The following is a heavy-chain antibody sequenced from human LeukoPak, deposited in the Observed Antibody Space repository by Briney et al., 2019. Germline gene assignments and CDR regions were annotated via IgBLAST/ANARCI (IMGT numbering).Heavy chain of an antibody. Sequence: SETLSLTCAVSGGSISSGGYSWRWIRQPPGKGLEWIGYIYHSGSTYYNPSLKSRVTISVDRSKNQFSLKLSSVTAADTAVYYCASQGFADYGDYVGSFDYWGQGTLVTVSS. CDR3: ASQGFADYGDYVGSFDY. V-gene: IGHV4-30-2*01. D-gene: IGHD4-17*01. CDR2: IYHSGST. CDR1: GGSISSGGYS. J-gene: IGHJ4*02.